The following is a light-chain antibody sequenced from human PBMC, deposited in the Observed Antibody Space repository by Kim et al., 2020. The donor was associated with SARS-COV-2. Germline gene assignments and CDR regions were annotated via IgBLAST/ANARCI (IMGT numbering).Light chain of an antibody. CDR1: QSISSY. CDR3: QQSYSTRWT. CDR2: AAS. J-gene: IGKJ1*01. V-gene: IGKV1-39*01. Sequence: ASVGDRVTITCRASQSISSYLNWYQQKPGKAPKLLIYAASSLQSGVPSRFSRSGSGTDFTLTISSLQPEDFATYYCQQSYSTRWTFGQGTKVDIK.